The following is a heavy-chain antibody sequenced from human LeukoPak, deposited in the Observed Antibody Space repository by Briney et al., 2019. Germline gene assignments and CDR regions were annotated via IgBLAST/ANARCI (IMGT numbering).Heavy chain of an antibody. D-gene: IGHD6-19*01. CDR2: ISAYNGNT. CDR1: GYTFTSYG. Sequence: ASVKVSCKASGYTFTSYGISWVRQAPGQGLEWMGWISAYNGNTNYAQKLQGRVTMTTDTSTSTAYMEPRSLRSDDAAVYYCARQLPPLIAVAGICWFDPWGQGTLVTVSS. J-gene: IGHJ5*02. V-gene: IGHV1-18*01. CDR3: ARQLPPLIAVAGICWFDP.